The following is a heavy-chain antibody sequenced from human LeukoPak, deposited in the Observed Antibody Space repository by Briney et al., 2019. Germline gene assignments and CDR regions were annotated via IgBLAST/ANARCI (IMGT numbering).Heavy chain of an antibody. V-gene: IGHV1-18*04. D-gene: IGHD2-2*01. J-gene: IGHJ6*04. CDR1: GYTFTSYG. Sequence: ASVKVSCKASGYTFTSYGISWVRQAPGQGLEWMGRISAYNGNTNYAQKLQGRVTMTTDTSTSTAYMELRSLRSDDTAVYYCARGSTSVRDYYYYGMDVWGKGTTVTVSS. CDR3: ARGSTSVRDYYYYGMDV. CDR2: ISAYNGNT.